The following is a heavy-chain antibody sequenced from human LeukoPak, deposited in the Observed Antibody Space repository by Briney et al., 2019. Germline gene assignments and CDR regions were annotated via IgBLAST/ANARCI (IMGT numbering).Heavy chain of an antibody. CDR1: GGSFSGYY. CDR3: ARGRSYGSGSYSANNRFFDY. V-gene: IGHV4-34*01. J-gene: IGHJ4*02. D-gene: IGHD3-10*01. CDR2: INHSGST. Sequence: PSETLSLTCAVYGGSFSGYYWSWIRQPPGKGLEWIGEINHSGSTNYNPSLKSRFTISVDTSKNQFSLKLSSVTAADTAVHYCARGRSYGSGSYSANNRFFDYWGQGTLVTVSS.